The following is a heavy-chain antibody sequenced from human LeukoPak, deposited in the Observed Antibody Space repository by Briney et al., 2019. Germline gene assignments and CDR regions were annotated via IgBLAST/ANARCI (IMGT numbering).Heavy chain of an antibody. CDR3: AKDSLEYYYDSSGYYPTDY. Sequence: GGSLRLSCAASGFTFSSYAMSWVRQAPGKGLEWVSAISGSGGSTYYADSVKGRFTISRDNSKNPLYLQMNSLRAEDTAVYYCAKDSLEYYYDSSGYYPTDYWGQGTLVTVSS. CDR1: GFTFSSYA. V-gene: IGHV3-23*01. CDR2: ISGSGGST. D-gene: IGHD3-22*01. J-gene: IGHJ4*02.